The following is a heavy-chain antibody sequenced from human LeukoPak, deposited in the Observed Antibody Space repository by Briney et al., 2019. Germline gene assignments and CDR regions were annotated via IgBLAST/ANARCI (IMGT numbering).Heavy chain of an antibody. CDR1: GFTFSSYG. CDR3: AKEDYGEHTGYNWFDP. J-gene: IGHJ5*02. D-gene: IGHD4-17*01. Sequence: GGSLRLSCAASGFTFSSYGMHWVRQAPGKGLEWVAVIWYDGSNKYYADSVKGRFTISRDNSKNTLYLQMNSLRAEDTALYYCAKEDYGEHTGYNWFDPWGQGTLVTVSS. V-gene: IGHV3-33*06. CDR2: IWYDGSNK.